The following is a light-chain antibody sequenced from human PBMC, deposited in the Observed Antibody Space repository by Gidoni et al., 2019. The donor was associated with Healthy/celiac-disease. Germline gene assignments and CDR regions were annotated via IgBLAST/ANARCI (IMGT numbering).Light chain of an antibody. CDR1: SLRSYY. J-gene: IGLJ3*02. CDR2: GKT. V-gene: IGLV3-19*01. Sequence: SELTQDPAVAVPLGQTVRITCQGDSLRSYYASWYQQKPGQAPVLVIYGKTNRPSGIPDRFTGSSSGSTASLTITGAQAEDEADYYCNSRDSSGNHLVFGGGTKLTVL. CDR3: NSRDSSGNHLV.